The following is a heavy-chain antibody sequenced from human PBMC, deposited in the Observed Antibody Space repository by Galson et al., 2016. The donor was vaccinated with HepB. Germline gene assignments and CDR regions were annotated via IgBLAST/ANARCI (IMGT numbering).Heavy chain of an antibody. D-gene: IGHD6-13*01. V-gene: IGHV1-3*01. CDR2: INAGNANT. CDR3: ARTAAGHNVFDY. J-gene: IGHJ4*02. CDR1: RYTFTSYD. Sequence: SVKVSCKASRYTFTSYDIHWVRRAPGKSLQWMGWINAGNANTKYSQKFQGRVTITRDTSANTAYMELSSLRSEDTAVYYCARTAAGHNVFDYWGQGTLVTVSS.